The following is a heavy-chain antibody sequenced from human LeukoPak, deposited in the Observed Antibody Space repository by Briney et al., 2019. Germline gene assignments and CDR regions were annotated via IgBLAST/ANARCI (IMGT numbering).Heavy chain of an antibody. V-gene: IGHV3-23*01. Sequence: GRSLRLSCAASGFTFSSYAMSWVRQAPGKGLEWVSPISGSGGSTYYADSVKGRFTISRDNSKNTLYLQMNSLRAEDTAVYYCAKGRAAMVTYYFDYWGQGTLVTVSS. D-gene: IGHD5-18*01. CDR2: ISGSGGST. CDR3: AKGRAAMVTYYFDY. J-gene: IGHJ4*02. CDR1: GFTFSSYA.